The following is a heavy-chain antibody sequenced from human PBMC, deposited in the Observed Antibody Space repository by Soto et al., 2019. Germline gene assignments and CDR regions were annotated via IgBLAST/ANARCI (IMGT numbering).Heavy chain of an antibody. J-gene: IGHJ6*02. D-gene: IGHD3-3*01. V-gene: IGHV4-30-4*01. Sequence: SETLSLTCAVSGGSISSGGYYWSGIRQPPGKGLEWIGYISYRGSTYYNPSLKSRVTLSVDTSKNQFSLKLSSVTAADTAVYYCARATKTYYDFWSGPTTYYYNMDVWGQGTTVTVSS. CDR2: ISYRGST. CDR1: GGSISSGGYY. CDR3: ARATKTYYDFWSGPTTYYYNMDV.